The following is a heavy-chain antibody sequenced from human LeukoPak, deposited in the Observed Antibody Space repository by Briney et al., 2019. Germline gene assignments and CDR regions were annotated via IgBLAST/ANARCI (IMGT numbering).Heavy chain of an antibody. CDR2: IYYSGST. J-gene: IGHJ4*02. Sequence: PSETLSLTCTVSGGSISSGGYYWSWIRQHPGKGLEWIGYIYYSGSTYYNPSLKSRVTISVDTSKNQFSLKLSSVTAADTAVYYCARSGPLTNVHLDSSGYRQGYFDYWGQGTLVTVSS. CDR3: ARSGPLTNVHLDSSGYRQGYFDY. V-gene: IGHV4-31*03. CDR1: GGSISSGGYY. D-gene: IGHD3-22*01.